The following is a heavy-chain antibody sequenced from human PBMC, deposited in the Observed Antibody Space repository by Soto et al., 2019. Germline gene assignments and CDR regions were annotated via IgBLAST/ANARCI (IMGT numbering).Heavy chain of an antibody. CDR3: ARGPGYGSGSYLLDY. Sequence: GASVKVSCKASGYTFTSYAMHWVRQAPGQRLEWMGWINAGNGNTKYSQKFQGRVTITADKSTSTAYMELSSLRSEDTAVYYCARGPGYGSGSYLLDYWGQGTLVTVSS. CDR1: GYTFTSYA. V-gene: IGHV1-3*01. J-gene: IGHJ4*02. D-gene: IGHD3-10*01. CDR2: INAGNGNT.